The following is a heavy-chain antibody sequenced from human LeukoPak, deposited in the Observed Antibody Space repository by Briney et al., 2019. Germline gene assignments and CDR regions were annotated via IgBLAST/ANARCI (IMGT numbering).Heavy chain of an antibody. CDR2: ISYDGSNK. D-gene: IGHD1-26*01. CDR3: ASEWELPPDFDY. V-gene: IGHV3-30*01. J-gene: IGHJ4*02. Sequence: AVISYDGSNKYYADSVKGRFTISRDNSKNTLYLQMNSLRAEDTAVYYCASEWELPPDFDYWGQGTLVTVSS.